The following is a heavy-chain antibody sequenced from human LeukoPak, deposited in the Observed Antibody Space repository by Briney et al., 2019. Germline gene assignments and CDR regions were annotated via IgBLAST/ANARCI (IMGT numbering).Heavy chain of an antibody. Sequence: GRSLRLSCAASGFTFYDYGMSSVRQAPGKGLEWVSGTNWSGARTGYADSVKGRFIIPRDNAKNSLYLQMDSLRAEDTALNYCARGAEVQLWSYYFDYWGQGTLVTVSS. CDR2: TNWSGART. J-gene: IGHJ4*02. CDR1: GFTFYDYG. V-gene: IGHV3-20*04. D-gene: IGHD5-18*01. CDR3: ARGAEVQLWSYYFDY.